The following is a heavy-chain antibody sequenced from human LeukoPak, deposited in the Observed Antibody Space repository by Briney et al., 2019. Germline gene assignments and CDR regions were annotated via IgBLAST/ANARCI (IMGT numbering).Heavy chain of an antibody. V-gene: IGHV3-30*04. Sequence: GGAPRLSCAVSGFTLRAHGMQRGRPGPPQGVGWGGVISYDGSYQAYADSVKGRFTVSRDSSKNTLYLQLNSLRPEDTGLYYCARERRRDGYNYKDYWGQGTQVSVSS. CDR3: ARERRRDGYNYKDY. CDR2: ISYDGSYQ. CDR1: GFTLRAHG. D-gene: IGHD5-24*01. J-gene: IGHJ4*02.